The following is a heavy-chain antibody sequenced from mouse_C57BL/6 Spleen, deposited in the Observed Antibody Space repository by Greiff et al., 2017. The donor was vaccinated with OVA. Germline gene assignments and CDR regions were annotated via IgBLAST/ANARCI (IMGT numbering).Heavy chain of an antibody. CDR1: GYTFTSYW. J-gene: IGHJ2*01. CDR2: IDPSDSET. V-gene: IGHV1-52*01. D-gene: IGHD4-1*01. CDR3: ARLLGRGYFDY. Sequence: QVQLQQPGAELVRPGSSVTLSCKASGYTFTSYWMHWVKQRPIQGLEWIGNIDPSDSETHYNQKFKDKATLTVDKSSSTAYMQLSSLTSEDSAGDYWARLLGRGYFDYWGQGTTLTVSS.